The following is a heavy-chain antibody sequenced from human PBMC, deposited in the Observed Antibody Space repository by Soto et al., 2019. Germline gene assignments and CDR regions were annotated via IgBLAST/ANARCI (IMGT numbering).Heavy chain of an antibody. D-gene: IGHD5-18*01. CDR3: ARGLNGYSHYFDY. Sequence: GASVKVSCKASGGTFSSYTISWVRQAPGQGLEWMGRIIPILGIANYAQKFQGRVTITRDTSASTAYMELSSLRSEDTAVYYCARGLNGYSHYFDYWGQGTLVTVSS. CDR2: IIPILGIA. J-gene: IGHJ4*02. V-gene: IGHV1-69*02. CDR1: GGTFSSYT.